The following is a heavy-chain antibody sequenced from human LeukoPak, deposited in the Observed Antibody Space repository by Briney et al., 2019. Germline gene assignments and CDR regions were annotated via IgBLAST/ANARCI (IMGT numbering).Heavy chain of an antibody. CDR2: IYYSGST. CDR3: VRDNWNYGSSMDV. D-gene: IGHD1-7*01. V-gene: IGHV4-59*01. CDR1: GGSISSYY. Sequence: SETLSLTCSVSGGSISSYYWSWIRQPPGKGLEWIGYIYYSGSTNYNPSLKSRVTISVDTSKNQFSLKLSSVTAADTAVYYCVRDNWNYGSSMDVWGQGTTVTVSS. J-gene: IGHJ6*02.